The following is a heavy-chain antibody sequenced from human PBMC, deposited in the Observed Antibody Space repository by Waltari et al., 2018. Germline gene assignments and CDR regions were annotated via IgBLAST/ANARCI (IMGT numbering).Heavy chain of an antibody. CDR1: GFSFTGYW. CDR3: ARATYYYDNSGRGAFDI. D-gene: IGHD3-22*01. Sequence: EGQLVESGGGFVQPGGSLRLSCEASGFSFTGYWMSWVRQAPGKGLEWVANKKQDGSEKNYVDSVKVRFTVSRDNAKKSLFLEMNSLRGEDTAVYYCARATYYYDNSGRGAFDIWGQGTRVTVSS. CDR2: KKQDGSEK. V-gene: IGHV3-7*01. J-gene: IGHJ3*02.